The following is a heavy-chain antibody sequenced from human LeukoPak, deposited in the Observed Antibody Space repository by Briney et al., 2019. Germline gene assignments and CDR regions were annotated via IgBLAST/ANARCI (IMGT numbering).Heavy chain of an antibody. CDR3: ARGSGY. D-gene: IGHD3-10*01. CDR1: GGSFSGYY. V-gene: IGHV4-34*01. Sequence: SETLSLTCAVYGGSFSGYYWSWIRQPPGKGLEWIGEINHSGSTNYNPSLKSRATISVDTSKNQFSLKLSSVTAADTAVYYCARGSGYWGQGTLVTVSS. CDR2: INHSGST. J-gene: IGHJ4*02.